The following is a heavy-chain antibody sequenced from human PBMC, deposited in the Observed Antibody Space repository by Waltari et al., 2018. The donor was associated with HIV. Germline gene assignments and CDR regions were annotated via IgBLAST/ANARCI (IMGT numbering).Heavy chain of an antibody. V-gene: IGHV1-46*01. CDR2: INPRGSTT. CDR3: AREKSAPRYHIAAAGHNCFDP. CDR1: GYTFTSYY. J-gene: IGHJ5*02. Sequence: QVQLVQSGAEVKKPGASVKVSCKASGYTFTSYYMPWVRQAPGQGLEWMGIINPRGSTTSYAQKFQGRVTMTKDTSTSTVYMELSSLRSEDTAVYYCAREKSAPRYHIAAAGHNCFDPWGQGTLVTVSS. D-gene: IGHD6-13*01.